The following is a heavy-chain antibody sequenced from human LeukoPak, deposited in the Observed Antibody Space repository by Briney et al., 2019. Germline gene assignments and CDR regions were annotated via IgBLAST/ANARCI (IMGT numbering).Heavy chain of an antibody. Sequence: ASVKVSCKASGYTFTSYDINWVRQATGQGLEWMGWMNPNSGNTGYAQKFQGRVTMTRNTSISTAYMELSSLRSEDTAVYYCAREDGSGSYNRVNWFDPWGQGTPVTVSS. CDR2: MNPNSGNT. V-gene: IGHV1-8*01. CDR3: AREDGSGSYNRVNWFDP. D-gene: IGHD3-10*01. J-gene: IGHJ5*02. CDR1: GYTFTSYD.